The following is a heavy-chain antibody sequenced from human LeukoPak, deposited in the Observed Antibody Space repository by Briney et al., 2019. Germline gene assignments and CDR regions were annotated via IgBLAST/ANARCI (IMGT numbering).Heavy chain of an antibody. CDR2: ISSSGTIV. D-gene: IGHD1-26*01. Sequence: PGGSLRLSCAASGFTFNGYEMNWVRQAPGEGLEWVSYISSSGTIVYYADFVKGRFTISRDNAKNSLYLQMNSLRAEDADVYYCARDRIVGGRPSLDYWGLGTLVTVSS. V-gene: IGHV3-48*03. CDR3: ARDRIVGGRPSLDY. CDR1: GFTFNGYE. J-gene: IGHJ4*02.